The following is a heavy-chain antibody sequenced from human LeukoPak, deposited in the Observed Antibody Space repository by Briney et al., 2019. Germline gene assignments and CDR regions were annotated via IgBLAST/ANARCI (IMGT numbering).Heavy chain of an antibody. CDR3: ARDSITIFGVVTN. V-gene: IGHV3-30-3*01. CDR2: ISYDGSNK. D-gene: IGHD3-3*01. Sequence: EGSLRLSCAASGFTFSSYAMHWVRQAPGKGLEWVAVISYDGSNKYYADSVKGRFTISRDNSKNTLYLQMNSLRAEDTAVYYCARDSITIFGVVTNWGQGTLVTVSS. CDR1: GFTFSSYA. J-gene: IGHJ4*02.